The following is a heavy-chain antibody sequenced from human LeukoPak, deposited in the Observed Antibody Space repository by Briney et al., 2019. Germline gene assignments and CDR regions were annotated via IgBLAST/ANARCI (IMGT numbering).Heavy chain of an antibody. CDR1: GDSISSGDYY. Sequence: SETLSLTCTVSGDSISSGDYYWSWLRQPAGRGLEWIGRISSSGSTNYNPSLKSRVTISVDTSKNQFSLKLSSVTAADTAVYYCARGPYSYDSSGAFDIWGQGTMVTVSS. J-gene: IGHJ3*02. D-gene: IGHD3-22*01. CDR3: ARGPYSYDSSGAFDI. CDR2: ISSSGST. V-gene: IGHV4-61*02.